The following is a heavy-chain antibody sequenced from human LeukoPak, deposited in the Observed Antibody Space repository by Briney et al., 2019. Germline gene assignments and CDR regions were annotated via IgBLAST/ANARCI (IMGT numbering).Heavy chain of an antibody. D-gene: IGHD2-21*02. J-gene: IGHJ5*02. CDR2: IYPGDSDT. Sequence: GESLKISCKASGYSFTSYWIGWVRHVPGKGLEWMGIIYPGDSDTRHSPSFQGQVTISADKSISTAYLQWSSLKASDTDMYYCARQMVVTAIPGWFDPWGQGSLSPSPQ. V-gene: IGHV5-51*01. CDR1: GYSFTSYW. CDR3: ARQMVVTAIPGWFDP.